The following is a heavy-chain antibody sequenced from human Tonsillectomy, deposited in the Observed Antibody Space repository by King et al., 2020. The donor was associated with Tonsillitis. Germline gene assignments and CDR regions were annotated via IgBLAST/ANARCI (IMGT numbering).Heavy chain of an antibody. CDR3: AREAAAGPFDY. CDR2: SRNKANSYIP. Sequence: EVQLVESGGALVQPGGSLRLSCAASGFTFSYHYMDWVRQSPGKGLEWVGRSRNKANSYIPEYAASVKGRFTVSRDDSKNLLFLQMTSLTSEDTGVYYCAREAAAGPFDYWGQGTLVTVSS. CDR1: GFTFSYHY. D-gene: IGHD6-13*01. J-gene: IGHJ4*02. V-gene: IGHV3-72*01.